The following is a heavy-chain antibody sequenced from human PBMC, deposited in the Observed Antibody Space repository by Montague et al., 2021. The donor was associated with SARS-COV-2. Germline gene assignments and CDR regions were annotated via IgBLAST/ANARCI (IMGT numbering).Heavy chain of an antibody. D-gene: IGHD4-17*01. Sequence: SETLSLTCAVYGGSFSNYYWSWIRQPPGKGLEWIGEINHSGSTXXXPSXXXRVTISLDTSNNQFSPRLRSVTAADTAVYYCARGGTVTTFFAPKRTRRYNWFDPWGQGTLVTVSS. CDR3: ARGGTVTTFFAPKRTRRYNWFDP. J-gene: IGHJ5*02. CDR2: INHSGST. V-gene: IGHV4-34*01. CDR1: GGSFSNYY.